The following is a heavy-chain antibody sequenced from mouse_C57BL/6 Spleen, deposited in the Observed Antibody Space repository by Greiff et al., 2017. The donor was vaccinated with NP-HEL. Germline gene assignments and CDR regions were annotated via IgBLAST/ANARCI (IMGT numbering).Heavy chain of an antibody. V-gene: IGHV1-59*01. CDR3: ASLTTVVADAMDY. CDR2: IDPSDSYT. D-gene: IGHD1-1*01. J-gene: IGHJ4*01. Sequence: QVQLQQPGAELVRPGTSVKLSCKASGYTFTSYWMHWVKQRPGQGLEWIGVIDPSDSYTNYNQKFKGKATLTVDTSSSTAYMQLSSLTSEDSAVYYCASLTTVVADAMDYWGQGTSVTVSS. CDR1: GYTFTSYW.